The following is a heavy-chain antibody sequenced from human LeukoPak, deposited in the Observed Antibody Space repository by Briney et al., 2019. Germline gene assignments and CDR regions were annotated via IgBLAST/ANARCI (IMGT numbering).Heavy chain of an antibody. J-gene: IGHJ2*01. CDR1: GFTFSDYG. CDR2: IRYDASNK. D-gene: IGHD6-13*01. V-gene: IGHV3-30*02. Sequence: PGGSLRLSRAASGFTFSDYGMHWVRQAPGKGLEWVAFIRYDASNKYYGDSVKGRFTVSRDNVKNTLYLQMNSLRTEDTAVYYCAKDFSSSSLGSWYFDLWGRGALVTVYS. CDR3: AKDFSSSSLGSWYFDL.